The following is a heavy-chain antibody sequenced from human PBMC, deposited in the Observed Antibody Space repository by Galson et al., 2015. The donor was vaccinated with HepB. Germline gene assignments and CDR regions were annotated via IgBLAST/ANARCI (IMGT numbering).Heavy chain of an antibody. V-gene: IGHV1-46*03. CDR3: ARRGDTMVRGPRDSKYYFDY. Sequence: SVKVSCKASGYTFTGYYMHWVRQAPGQGLEWMGIINPSGGSTSCAQKFQGRVTMTRDTSTSTVYMELSSLRSEDTAVYYCARRGDTMVRGPRDSKYYFDYWGQGTLVTVSS. J-gene: IGHJ4*02. CDR1: GYTFTGYY. D-gene: IGHD3-10*01. CDR2: INPSGGST.